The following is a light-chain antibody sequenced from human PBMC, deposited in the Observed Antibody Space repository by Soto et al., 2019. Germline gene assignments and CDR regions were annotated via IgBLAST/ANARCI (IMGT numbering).Light chain of an antibody. J-gene: IGKJ2*01. Sequence: EIVLTQSPGTLYLSPGERVTLSCRASQSLSSRFLAWYQQKPGQAPRLLIYGVSTRATGIPDSFSGRGSGTDFTLTIIRLEPEDFAVYYCQQYGTSTLYAVGQGTKLDI. CDR1: QSLSSRF. CDR3: QQYGTSTLYA. CDR2: GVS. V-gene: IGKV3-20*01.